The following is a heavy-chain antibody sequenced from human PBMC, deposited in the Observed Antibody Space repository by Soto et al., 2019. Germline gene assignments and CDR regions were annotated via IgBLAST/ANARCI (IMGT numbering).Heavy chain of an antibody. CDR2: ISYDGSNK. D-gene: IGHD3-10*01. CDR1: GFTFSSYA. J-gene: IGHJ4*02. Sequence: GGSLRLSCAASGFTFSSYAMHWVRQAPGKGLEWVAVISYDGSNKYYADSVKGRFTISRDNSKNTLYPQMNSLRAEDTAVYYCARVVPSTMVDYWGQGALVTVSS. CDR3: ARVVPSTMVDY. V-gene: IGHV3-30-3*01.